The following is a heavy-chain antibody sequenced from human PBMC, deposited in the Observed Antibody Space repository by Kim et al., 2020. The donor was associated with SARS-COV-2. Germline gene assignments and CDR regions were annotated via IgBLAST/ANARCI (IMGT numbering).Heavy chain of an antibody. CDR2: ISSSGSTI. CDR1: GFTFSDYY. D-gene: IGHD3-9*01. Sequence: GGSLRLSCAASGFTFSDYYMSWIRQAPGKGLEWVSYISSSGSTIYYADSVKGRFTISRDNAKNSLYLQMNSLRAEDTAVYYCAREYPILTGYYDAFDIWGQGTMVTVSS. J-gene: IGHJ3*02. CDR3: AREYPILTGYYDAFDI. V-gene: IGHV3-11*01.